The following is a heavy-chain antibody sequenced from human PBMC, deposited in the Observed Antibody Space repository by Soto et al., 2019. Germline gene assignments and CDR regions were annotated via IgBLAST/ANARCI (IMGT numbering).Heavy chain of an antibody. V-gene: IGHV4-34*01. J-gene: IGHJ2*01. D-gene: IGHD4-17*01. CDR2: LDQSGGT. Sequence: SETLSLTCAVVGDSLRGQSWNWIRQSPGKGLEWIGELDQSGGTNYNPSLKSRAIISDDTSKNQFSLTLTSVTAADTAVYYCARDPLSYGDYAQTYWYFDLWGRGTRVTVSS. CDR1: GDSLRGQS. CDR3: ARDPLSYGDYAQTYWYFDL.